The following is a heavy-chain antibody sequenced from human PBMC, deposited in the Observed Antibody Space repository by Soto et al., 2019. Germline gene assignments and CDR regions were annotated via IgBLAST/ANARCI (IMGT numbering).Heavy chain of an antibody. D-gene: IGHD3-3*01. V-gene: IGHV3-49*03. CDR3: TKYTHVSRYSYFGMDV. Sequence: GGSLRLSCTGSGFTFGDYAMSWSRQAPGKGLEWVGVIRSKSYGVTTDYAASVKGRFTILRDDSKSIAYLQMSSLQTEDTGVYYCTKYTHVSRYSYFGMDVWGHGTTVTVSS. J-gene: IGHJ6*02. CDR2: IRSKSYGVTT. CDR1: GFTFGDYA.